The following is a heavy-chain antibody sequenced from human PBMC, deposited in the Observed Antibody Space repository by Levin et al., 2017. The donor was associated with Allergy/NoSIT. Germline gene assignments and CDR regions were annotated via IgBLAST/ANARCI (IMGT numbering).Heavy chain of an antibody. D-gene: IGHD6-19*01. CDR1: GFTFDDYA. J-gene: IGHJ4*02. CDR2: ISWNSGSI. Sequence: SLKISCAASGFTFDDYAMHWVRQAPGKGLEWVSGISWNSGSIGYADSVKGRFTISRDNAKNSLYLQMNSLRAEDTALYYCAKDMESSGWSNYYFDYWGQGTLVTVSS. CDR3: AKDMESSGWSNYYFDY. V-gene: IGHV3-9*01.